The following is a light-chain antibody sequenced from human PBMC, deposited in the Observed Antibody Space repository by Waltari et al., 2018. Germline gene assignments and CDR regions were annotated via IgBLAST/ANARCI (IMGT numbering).Light chain of an antibody. CDR1: QSVSSSY. J-gene: IGKJ1*01. CDR3: QQYGSSPWT. CDR2: GAS. Sequence: EIVLTQSPGTLSLSPGERATLSCRASQSVSSSYLAWYQQKPGQAPRVLIHGASNRATGIPDRVSGSGSGTDFTRTISRLEPEDFAVYYCQQYGSSPWTFGQGTKVEIK. V-gene: IGKV3-20*01.